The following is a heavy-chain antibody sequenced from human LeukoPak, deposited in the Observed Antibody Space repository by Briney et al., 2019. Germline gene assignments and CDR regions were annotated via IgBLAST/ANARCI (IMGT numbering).Heavy chain of an antibody. D-gene: IGHD1-26*01. CDR2: ISYDGSNK. Sequence: PGRSLRLSCAASGFTFSSYATHWVRQAPGKGLEWVAVISYDGSNKYYADSVKGRFTISRDNSKSTLYLQMNSLRAEDTAVYYCAKGLNSGSYLGLVYWGQGTLVTVSS. CDR1: GFTFSSYA. V-gene: IGHV3-30-3*01. CDR3: AKGLNSGSYLGLVY. J-gene: IGHJ4*02.